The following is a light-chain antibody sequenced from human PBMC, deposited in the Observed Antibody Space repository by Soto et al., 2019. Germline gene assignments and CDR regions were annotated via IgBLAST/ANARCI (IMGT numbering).Light chain of an antibody. CDR3: QQYGSSPYT. J-gene: IGKJ2*01. V-gene: IGKV3-20*01. CDR2: GAS. Sequence: EIVLTQSPGTLSLSPGERVTLSCRASQSVRNNYLAWYQQKPGQAPRLLIYGASSRATGIPDRFSASGSGTDFTLTISRLEPEDFEVYYCQQYGSSPYTFGQGTKLEIK. CDR1: QSVRNNY.